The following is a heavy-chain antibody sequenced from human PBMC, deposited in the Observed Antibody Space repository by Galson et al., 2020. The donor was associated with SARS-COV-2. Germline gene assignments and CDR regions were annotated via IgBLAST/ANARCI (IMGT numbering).Heavy chain of an antibody. CDR1: GGTHSNFA. V-gene: IGHV1-69*04. CDR3: ARPATTVATDGFHI. Sequence: ASVKVSCKASGGTHSNFAVSWVRQAPGRGLEWMGRIIPIFDERKYSRNFQGRVTMTADKSTSTVYMELDSLKSEDTAVYYCARPATTVATDGFHIWGQGTMVIVSA. J-gene: IGHJ3*02. CDR2: IIPIFDER. D-gene: IGHD4-17*01.